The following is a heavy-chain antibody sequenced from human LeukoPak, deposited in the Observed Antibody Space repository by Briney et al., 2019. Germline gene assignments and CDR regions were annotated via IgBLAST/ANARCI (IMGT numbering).Heavy chain of an antibody. CDR3: ASYLLTIFGVVRAFDI. V-gene: IGHV1-8*03. CDR2: MNPNSGNT. D-gene: IGHD3-3*01. J-gene: IGHJ3*02. Sequence: GASVKVSCKASGYTFTSYDINWVRQATGHGLEWMGWMNPNSGNTGYAQKFQGRVTITRNTSISTAYMELSSLRSEDTAVYYCASYLLTIFGVVRAFDIWGQGTMVTVSS. CDR1: GYTFTSYD.